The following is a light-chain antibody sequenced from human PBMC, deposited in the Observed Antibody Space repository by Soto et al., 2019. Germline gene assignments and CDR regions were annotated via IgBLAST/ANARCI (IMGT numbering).Light chain of an antibody. CDR2: TAS. CDR3: QQLNGYPLT. J-gene: IGKJ4*01. V-gene: IGKV1-9*01. Sequence: DIQLTQSPSFLSAAGGDRVTITCRASQGISSYLAWYQQKPGKAPKLLIYTASTLQSGVPSRFSGSGSGTEFTLTISSLQPEDFATYYCQQLNGYPLTFGGGTKVEIK. CDR1: QGISSY.